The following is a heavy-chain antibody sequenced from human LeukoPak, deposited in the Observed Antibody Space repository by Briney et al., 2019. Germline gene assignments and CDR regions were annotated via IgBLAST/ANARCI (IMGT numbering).Heavy chain of an antibody. D-gene: IGHD4-17*01. CDR1: GYTFTSYD. Sequence: GASVKVSCKASGYTFTSYDINWVRQAPGQGLEWMGWINPNSGGTNYAQKFQGRVTMTRDTSISTAYMELTRLRSDDTAMYYCSREGDYGDYGRLWYFDLWGRGTLVTVSS. J-gene: IGHJ2*01. CDR3: SREGDYGDYGRLWYFDL. CDR2: INPNSGGT. V-gene: IGHV1-2*02.